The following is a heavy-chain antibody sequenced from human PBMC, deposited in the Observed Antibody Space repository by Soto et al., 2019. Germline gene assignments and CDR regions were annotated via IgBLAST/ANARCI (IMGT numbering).Heavy chain of an antibody. J-gene: IGHJ4*02. CDR3: ATAEVDY. CDR1: GFTFGNSW. CDR2: MNSDGSNT. Sequence: SLRLSCAASGFTFGNSWMHWVRQAPGKGLEWVSRMNSDGSNTNYADSVKGRFTVSRDNAKNTLYLQMNSLRAEDTAVYYCATAEVDYWGPGTLVTVSS. V-gene: IGHV3-74*01.